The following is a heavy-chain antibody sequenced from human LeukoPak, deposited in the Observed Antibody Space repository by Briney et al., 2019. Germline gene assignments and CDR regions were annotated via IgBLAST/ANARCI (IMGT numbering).Heavy chain of an antibody. J-gene: IGHJ4*02. CDR2: IKQDESEK. D-gene: IGHD6-19*01. V-gene: IGHV3-7*03. Sequence: GGSLRLSCAASGFTFSRYWITWVRQAPGKGLEWVANIKQDESEKYYVDSVKGRFTISRDNAKNSLYLQMNSLRVEDTAFYYCAKDNRRHYTSGPNPDSLHWGQGALVTVSS. CDR3: AKDNRRHYTSGPNPDSLH. CDR1: GFTFSRYW.